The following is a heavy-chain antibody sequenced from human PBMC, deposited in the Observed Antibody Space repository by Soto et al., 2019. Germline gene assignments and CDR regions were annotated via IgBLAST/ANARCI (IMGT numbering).Heavy chain of an antibody. CDR2: IMYSGYS. CDR3: ARHGFGPLHGLVDV. D-gene: IGHD3-10*01. CDR1: GDSLTNYS. Sequence: QVQLQESGPGLVKPSETLSLTCTVSGDSLTNYSCSWFRQPPGQVLEWIGYIMYSGYSAYNLSLKRRVTMSMDTSKTQFSLMLESVTATDTAVYYCARHGFGPLHGLVDVWGQGTTVIVSS. J-gene: IGHJ6*02. V-gene: IGHV4-59*08.